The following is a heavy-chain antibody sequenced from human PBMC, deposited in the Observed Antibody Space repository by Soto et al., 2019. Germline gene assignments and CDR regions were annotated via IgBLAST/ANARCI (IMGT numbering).Heavy chain of an antibody. D-gene: IGHD3-10*01. V-gene: IGHV3-23*01. Sequence: EVQLLESGGGLVQPGGSLRLSCVASGFTFSSYAMSWVRQAPGKGLEWVSVIIGSGSSTYYADSVKGRFTISRDNSKNTLYLKMNSLKTDDTAVYYCAKAPRAVWFGEKYYFDHWGQGTLVTVSS. CDR3: AKAPRAVWFGEKYYFDH. CDR1: GFTFSSYA. J-gene: IGHJ4*02. CDR2: IIGSGSST.